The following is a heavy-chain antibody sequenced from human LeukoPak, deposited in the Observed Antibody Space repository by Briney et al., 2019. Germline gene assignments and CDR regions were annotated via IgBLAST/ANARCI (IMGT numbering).Heavy chain of an antibody. Sequence: SETLSLTCSVSGSSIKSGYYWAWIRQAPGKGLEWTGSIFNTGNTFYNPSLKSRVTISVDTSKNQFFLTLTSVTAADTALFYCARVSVEGRGPPRYHFDSWGQGTLVAVSS. V-gene: IGHV4-38-2*02. CDR1: GSSIKSGYY. CDR3: ARVSVEGRGPPRYHFDS. D-gene: IGHD3-10*01. J-gene: IGHJ4*02. CDR2: IFNTGNT.